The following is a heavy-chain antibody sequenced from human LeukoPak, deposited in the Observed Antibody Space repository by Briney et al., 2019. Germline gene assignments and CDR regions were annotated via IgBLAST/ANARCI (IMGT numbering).Heavy chain of an antibody. CDR3: ARDGPYCSGGSCYSFPDY. CDR2: IYTSGST. Sequence: KSSETLSLTCTVSGGSISSYYWSWIRQPAGKGLEWIGRIYTSGSTNYNPSPKSRVTMSVDTSKNQFSLKLSSVTAADTAVYYCARDGPYCSGGSCYSFPDYWGQGTLVTVSS. V-gene: IGHV4-4*07. J-gene: IGHJ4*02. CDR1: GGSISSYY. D-gene: IGHD2-15*01.